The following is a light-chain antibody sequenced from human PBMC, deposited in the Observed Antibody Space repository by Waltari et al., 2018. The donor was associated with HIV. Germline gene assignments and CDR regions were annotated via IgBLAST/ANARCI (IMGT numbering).Light chain of an antibody. CDR2: DNN. Sequence: QSVLTQPPSVSAAPGQKVTISCSGSNSTIGNNYVSWYQQLPGTAPKLLIYDNNKRASGIPDRFSCSKSGTSATLGSTGRQTGDEADYYCGSWDSSLSSVVFGGGTKLTVL. V-gene: IGLV1-51*01. J-gene: IGLJ2*01. CDR1: NSTIGNNY. CDR3: GSWDSSLSSVV.